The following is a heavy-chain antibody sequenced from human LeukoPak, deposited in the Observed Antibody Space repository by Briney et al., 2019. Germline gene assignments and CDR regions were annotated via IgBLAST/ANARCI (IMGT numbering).Heavy chain of an antibody. CDR1: GFPFDDYG. D-gene: IGHD1-26*01. CDR3: ASWSYYSYFDY. J-gene: IGHJ4*02. CDR2: ISSSGSTI. Sequence: GGSLRLSCAASGFPFDDYGMFWVRQAPGKGLEWVSYISSSGSTIYYADSVKGRFTISRDNAKNSLYLQMNSLRAEDTAVYYCASWSYYSYFDYWGQGTLVTVSS. V-gene: IGHV3-48*03.